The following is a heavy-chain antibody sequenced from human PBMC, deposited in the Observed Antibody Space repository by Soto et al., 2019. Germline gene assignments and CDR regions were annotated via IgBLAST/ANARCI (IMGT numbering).Heavy chain of an antibody. Sequence: PGGSLRLSCAASGFTFSSYGMHWVRQAPGKGLEWVAVISYDGSNKYYADSVKDRFTISRDNSKNTLYLQMNSLRAEDTAVYYCAKDFLGYSYGPLNYWGQGTLVTVSS. D-gene: IGHD5-18*01. CDR2: ISYDGSNK. V-gene: IGHV3-30*18. CDR3: AKDFLGYSYGPLNY. J-gene: IGHJ4*02. CDR1: GFTFSSYG.